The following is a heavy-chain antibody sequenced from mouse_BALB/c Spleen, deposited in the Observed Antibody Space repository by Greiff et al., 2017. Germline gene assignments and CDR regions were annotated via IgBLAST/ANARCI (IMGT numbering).Heavy chain of an antibody. J-gene: IGHJ4*01. D-gene: IGHD2-4*01. CDR3: VREEVYDYDGYYAMDY. V-gene: IGHV10-3*03. CDR1: GFTFNTYA. CDR2: IRSKSNNYAT. Sequence: EVQLQESGGGLVQPKGSLKLSCAASGFTFNTYAMHWVCQAPGKGLEWVARIRSKSNNYATYYADSVKDRFTISRDDSQSMLYLQMNNLKTEDTAMYYCVREEVYDYDGYYAMDYWGQGTSVTVSS.